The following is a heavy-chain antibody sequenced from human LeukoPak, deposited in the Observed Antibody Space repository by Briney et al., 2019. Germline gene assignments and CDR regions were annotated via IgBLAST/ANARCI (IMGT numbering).Heavy chain of an antibody. Sequence: ASVKVSCKASGYTFTSYGISWVRQAPGQGLEWMGWINPNSGGTNYAQKFQGRVTMTGDTSISTAYMELSRLRSDDTAVYYCARVAHCSGGSCYSLYDYWGQGTLVTVSS. CDR2: INPNSGGT. J-gene: IGHJ4*02. V-gene: IGHV1-2*02. D-gene: IGHD2-15*01. CDR3: ARVAHCSGGSCYSLYDY. CDR1: GYTFTSYG.